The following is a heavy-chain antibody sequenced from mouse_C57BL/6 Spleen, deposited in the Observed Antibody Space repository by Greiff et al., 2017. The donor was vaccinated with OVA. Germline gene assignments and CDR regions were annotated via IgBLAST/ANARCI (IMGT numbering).Heavy chain of an antibody. CDR1: GYSFTSYY. J-gene: IGHJ1*03. CDR2: IYPGSGNT. D-gene: IGHD3-3*01. Sequence: VQRVESGPELVKPGASVKISCKASGYSFTSYYIHWVKQRPGQGLEWIGWIYPGSGNTKYNEKFKGKATLTADTSSSTAYMQLSSLTSEDSAVYYCAREGPGYFDVWGTGTTVTVSS. CDR3: AREGPGYFDV. V-gene: IGHV1-66*01.